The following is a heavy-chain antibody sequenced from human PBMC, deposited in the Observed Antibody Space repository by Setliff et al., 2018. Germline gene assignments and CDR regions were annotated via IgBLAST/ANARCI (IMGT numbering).Heavy chain of an antibody. J-gene: IGHJ4*02. CDR1: GYIFTDYF. D-gene: IGHD2-21*01. CDR3: ARVLAADTYQDY. V-gene: IGHV1-2*02. CDR2: INPASGTT. Sequence: ASVKVSCKASGYIFTDYFMHWVRQATGQGLECMGWINPASGTTQFTDKLQGRITVTSNTSISTVYMELSGLRRDDTAIYFCARVLAADTYQDYWGQGTLVTVSS.